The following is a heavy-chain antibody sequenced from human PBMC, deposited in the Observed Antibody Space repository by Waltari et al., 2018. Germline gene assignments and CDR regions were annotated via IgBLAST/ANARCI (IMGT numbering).Heavy chain of an antibody. CDR3: ATGLLFGGLLADY. J-gene: IGHJ4*02. Sequence: QVQLVQSGAEVKKPGASVKVSCKASGYTFTGYYMHWVRQAPGQGLEWMGRINPNSGGTNYAQKFQGRVTITADTSTDTAYMELSSLRSEDTAVYYCATGLLFGGLLADYWGQGTLVTVSS. V-gene: IGHV1-2*06. D-gene: IGHD3-10*01. CDR2: INPNSGGT. CDR1: GYTFTGYY.